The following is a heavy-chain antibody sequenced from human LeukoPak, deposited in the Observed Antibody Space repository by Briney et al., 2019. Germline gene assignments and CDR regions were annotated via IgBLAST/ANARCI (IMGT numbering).Heavy chain of an antibody. J-gene: IGHJ4*02. D-gene: IGHD6-13*01. Sequence: GGSLRLSCAASGFSFRKYAMSWVRQAPGKGLEWGSTISGSGDSSFYADSVKGLFTISRDNFKNTLCLQMNSLRAEDTAVYYCAKERAAAIEGYFDYWGQGTLVTVSS. V-gene: IGHV3-23*01. CDR3: AKERAAAIEGYFDY. CDR2: ISGSGDSS. CDR1: GFSFRKYA.